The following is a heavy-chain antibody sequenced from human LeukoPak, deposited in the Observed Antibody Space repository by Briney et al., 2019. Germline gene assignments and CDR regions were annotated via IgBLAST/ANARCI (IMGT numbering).Heavy chain of an antibody. J-gene: IGHJ4*02. V-gene: IGHV1-2*02. D-gene: IGHD6-6*01. CDR2: INPNSGGA. Sequence: ASVKVSCKASGYTFTGYYMHWVRQAPGQGLEWMGWINPNSGGANYAQKFQGRVTMTRDTSISTAYMELSRLRSDDTAVYYCARAGLVSRNFDYWGQGTLVTVSS. CDR3: ARAGLVSRNFDY. CDR1: GYTFTGYY.